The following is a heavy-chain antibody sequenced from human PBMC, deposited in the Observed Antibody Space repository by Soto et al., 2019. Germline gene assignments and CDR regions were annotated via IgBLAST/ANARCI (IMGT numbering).Heavy chain of an antibody. V-gene: IGHV3-23*01. Sequence: PGGSLRLSCAASGFTFSNYAMSWVRQTPGKGLEWVSGTVAATGTTYYTDSVKGRFAISRDNSRNTLYLQMSILRAEDTAVYYCAKDLGFSAPTAFDFWGQGTLVTVSS. J-gene: IGHJ4*02. CDR1: GFTFSNYA. CDR3: AKDLGFSAPTAFDF. D-gene: IGHD3-16*01. CDR2: TVAATGTT.